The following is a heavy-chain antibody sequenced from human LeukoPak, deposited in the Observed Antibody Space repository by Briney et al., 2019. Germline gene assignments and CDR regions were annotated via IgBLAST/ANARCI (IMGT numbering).Heavy chain of an antibody. CDR3: ARDSLYCSSTSRYPLAHYYYYGMDV. V-gene: IGHV1-18*01. Sequence: ASVKVSCKASGYTFTSYGISWVRQAPGQGLEWMGWISAYNGNTNYAQKLQGRVTMTTDTSTSTAYMELRSLRSDDTAVYYCARDSLYCSSTSRYPLAHYYYYGMDVWGQGTTVTVSS. CDR2: ISAYNGNT. J-gene: IGHJ6*02. D-gene: IGHD2-2*01. CDR1: GYTFTSYG.